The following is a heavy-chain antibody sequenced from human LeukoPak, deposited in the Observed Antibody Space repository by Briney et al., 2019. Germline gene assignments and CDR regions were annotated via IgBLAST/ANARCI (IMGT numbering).Heavy chain of an antibody. CDR3: ARVPLWWLTPFDF. V-gene: IGHV4-34*01. J-gene: IGHJ4*02. CDR1: GGSLSPHY. D-gene: IGHD5-12*01. CDR2: INNRGTT. Sequence: SETRSLTCAVSGGSLSPHYWSWIRRPLGKGREWIGEINNRGTTNYSPSLRGRATISVDTSKNQFSLRLTSVTPADTAIYYCARVPLWWLTPFDFWGQGTLATVSS.